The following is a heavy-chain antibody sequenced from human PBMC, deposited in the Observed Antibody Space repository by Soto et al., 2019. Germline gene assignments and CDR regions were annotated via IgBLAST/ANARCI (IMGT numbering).Heavy chain of an antibody. CDR3: ARDQRGYSGYDAPENYYYYGMDV. CDR1: GFTVSSNY. Sequence: GGSLRLSCAASGFTVSSNYMSWVRQAPGKGLEWVSVIYSGGSTYYADSVKGRFTISRDNSKNTLYLQMNSLRAEDTAVYYCARDQRGYSGYDAPENYYYYGMDVWGQGTTVTVSS. D-gene: IGHD5-12*01. CDR2: IYSGGST. V-gene: IGHV3-53*01. J-gene: IGHJ6*02.